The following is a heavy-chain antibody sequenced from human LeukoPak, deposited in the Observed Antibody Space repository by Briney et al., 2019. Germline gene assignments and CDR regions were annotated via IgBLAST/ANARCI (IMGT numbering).Heavy chain of an antibody. D-gene: IGHD6-25*01. Sequence: PSQTLSLTCTVSGGSISSGSYYWSWIRQPAGKGLEWIGRIYTSGSTNYNPSLKSRVTISVDTSKNQFSLRLTSVTAADTAVYYCAGGAATFYYGMDAWGQGTTVTVSS. CDR1: GGSISSGSYY. CDR2: IYTSGST. CDR3: AGGAATFYYGMDA. V-gene: IGHV4-61*02. J-gene: IGHJ6*02.